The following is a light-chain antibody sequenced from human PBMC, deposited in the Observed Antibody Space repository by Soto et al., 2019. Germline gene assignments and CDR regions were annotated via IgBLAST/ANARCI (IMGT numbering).Light chain of an antibody. CDR2: ANN. CDR1: SANIGSNS. CDR3: AAWDDTLRGYV. V-gene: IGLV1-44*01. J-gene: IGLJ1*01. Sequence: QTVVTQPPSASGTPGQRVTISCSGSSANIGSNSVNWYQQLPGTSPKLVIYANNQRPSGVHDRFSGTKSGTSASLAISGLQSEDEADYYCAAWDDTLRGYVFGSGTKVTVL.